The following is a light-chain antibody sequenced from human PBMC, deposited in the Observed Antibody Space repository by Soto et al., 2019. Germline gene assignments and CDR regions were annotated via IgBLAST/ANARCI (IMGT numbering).Light chain of an antibody. CDR3: QQLRSYPST. CDR2: AAS. J-gene: IGKJ4*01. V-gene: IGKV1-9*01. Sequence: IQVTQSPSSLSASVGDRVTITCRASQDISSYLAWYQQKPGKAPTLPIYAASTLQSGVPSRFSGSGFGTDFTLTISSLQAEDFASYYCQQLRSYPSTFGGGTKVEIK. CDR1: QDISSY.